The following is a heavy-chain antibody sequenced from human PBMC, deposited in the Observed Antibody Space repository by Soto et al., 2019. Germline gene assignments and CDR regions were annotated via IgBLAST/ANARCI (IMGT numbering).Heavy chain of an antibody. Sequence: QITLKESGPTLVKPTQTLTLTCTFSGFSLSTTGVGVGWIRQPPGKALEWLALIYWDDDKRYSPSLKSRLTITKDTYKKQVVLTMTNRDPVDTATYYCAHRSDCSGGSCYSPGRRGDTFDPWGQGTLVTVSS. CDR1: GFSLSTTGVG. J-gene: IGHJ5*02. CDR3: AHRSDCSGGSCYSPGRRGDTFDP. D-gene: IGHD2-15*01. CDR2: IYWDDDK. V-gene: IGHV2-5*02.